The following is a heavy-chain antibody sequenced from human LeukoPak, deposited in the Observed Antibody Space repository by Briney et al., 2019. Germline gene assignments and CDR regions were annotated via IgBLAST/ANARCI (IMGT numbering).Heavy chain of an antibody. D-gene: IGHD3-22*01. Sequence: PSGTLSLTCAVSGGSISSSNWWSWVRQPPGKGLEWIGEIYHSGSTNYNPSLKSRVTISVDKSKNQFSLKLSSVTAADTAVYYCARDRVYYDSSVYYFYFDYGGQGTLVTVPS. CDR1: GGSISSSNW. J-gene: IGHJ4*02. CDR3: ARDRVYYDSSVYYFYFDY. CDR2: IYHSGST. V-gene: IGHV4-4*02.